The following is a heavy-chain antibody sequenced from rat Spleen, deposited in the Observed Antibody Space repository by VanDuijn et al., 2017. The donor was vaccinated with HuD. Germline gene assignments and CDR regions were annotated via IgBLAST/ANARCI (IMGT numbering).Heavy chain of an antibody. Sequence: EVQLVESGGGLVQPGRSLKLSCVVSGFTFNVYWMTWIRQAPGKGLEWVASVINTGDNTYYPDSVKGRFTISRDNAKSILYLQMNSLRSEDTAIYYGMGITLGHWGQGVMVTVSS. J-gene: IGHJ2*01. D-gene: IGHD1-9*01. V-gene: IGHV5-31*01. CDR3: MGITLGH. CDR2: VINTGDNT. CDR1: GFTFNVYW.